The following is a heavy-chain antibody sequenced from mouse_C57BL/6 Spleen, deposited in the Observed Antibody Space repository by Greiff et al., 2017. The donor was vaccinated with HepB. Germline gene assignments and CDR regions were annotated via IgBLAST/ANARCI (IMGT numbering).Heavy chain of an antibody. V-gene: IGHV1-69*01. J-gene: IGHJ2*01. CDR3: ARGAIPYFDY. D-gene: IGHD3-1*01. CDR2: IDPSDSYT. Sequence: QVRLQQPGAELVMPGASVKLSCKASGYTFTSYWMHWVKQRPGQGLEWIGEIDPSDSYTNYNQKFKGKSTLTVDKSSSTAYMQLSSLTSEDSAVYYCARGAIPYFDYWGQGTTLTVSS. CDR1: GYTFTSYW.